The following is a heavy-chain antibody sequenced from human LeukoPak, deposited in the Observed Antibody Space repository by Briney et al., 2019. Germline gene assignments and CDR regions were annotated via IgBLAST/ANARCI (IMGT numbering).Heavy chain of an antibody. CDR2: ISAYNGNT. Sequence: ASVKVSCTASGYTFTSYGISWVRQAPGQGLEWMGWISAYNGNTNYAQKLQGRVTMTTDTSTSTAYMELRSLRSDDTAVYYCARVLATLGYCSSTSCYLEGYGMDVWGQGTTVTVSS. J-gene: IGHJ6*02. D-gene: IGHD2-2*03. CDR3: ARVLATLGYCSSTSCYLEGYGMDV. CDR1: GYTFTSYG. V-gene: IGHV1-18*01.